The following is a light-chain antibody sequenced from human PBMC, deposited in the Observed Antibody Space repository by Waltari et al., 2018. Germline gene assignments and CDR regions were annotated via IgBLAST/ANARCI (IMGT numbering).Light chain of an antibody. CDR2: DDT. V-gene: IGLV3-21*02. CDR1: RIDRRA. Sequence: SYVLTQSPSVSVAPGQTATIACGGDRIDRRAVHWYHQKPGQAPVLVVYDDTDRPPGISERFSGPNSGTTATLTIGRVEAGDEADYYCQVWDDNSDHWVFGGGTKLTVL. J-gene: IGLJ3*02. CDR3: QVWDDNSDHWV.